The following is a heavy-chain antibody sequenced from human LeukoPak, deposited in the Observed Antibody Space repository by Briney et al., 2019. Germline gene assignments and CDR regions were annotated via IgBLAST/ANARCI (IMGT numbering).Heavy chain of an antibody. J-gene: IGHJ5*02. V-gene: IGHV4-30-4*01. Sequence: SETLSLTCTVSGGSISSGDYYWRWIRQPPGKGLEWIGYIYYSGSTYYNPSLKSRVTISVDTSKNQFSLKLSSVTAADTAVYYCARGIAAAGMRWFDPWGQGTLVTVSS. D-gene: IGHD6-13*01. CDR2: IYYSGST. CDR1: GGSISSGDYY. CDR3: ARGIAAAGMRWFDP.